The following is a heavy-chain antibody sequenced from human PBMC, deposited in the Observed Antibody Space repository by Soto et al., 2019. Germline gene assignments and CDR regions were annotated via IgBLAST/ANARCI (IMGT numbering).Heavy chain of an antibody. V-gene: IGHV1-18*01. CDR3: ARSEVGTTLDFDY. CDR2: ISAYNGNT. CDR1: GYTFSSYG. Sequence: QVQLVQSGAEVKKPGASVKVSCKASGYTFSSYGISWVRQAPGQGLEWMGWISAYNGNTKYAQKLQGRVTMTTDTSTNTSYMELRSLRSDDTAVYSFARSEVGTTLDFDYWGQGTLVTVSS. J-gene: IGHJ4*02. D-gene: IGHD1-26*01.